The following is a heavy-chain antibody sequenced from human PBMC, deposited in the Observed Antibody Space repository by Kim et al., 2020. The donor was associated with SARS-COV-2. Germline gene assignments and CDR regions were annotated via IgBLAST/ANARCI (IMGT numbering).Heavy chain of an antibody. J-gene: IGHJ6*02. D-gene: IGHD6-19*01. Sequence: RVTISVDTSKNQFSLKLSSVTAADTAVYYCARGLIAVAGTWDYYYYGMDVWGQGTTVTVSS. V-gene: IGHV4-34*01. CDR3: ARGLIAVAGTWDYYYYGMDV.